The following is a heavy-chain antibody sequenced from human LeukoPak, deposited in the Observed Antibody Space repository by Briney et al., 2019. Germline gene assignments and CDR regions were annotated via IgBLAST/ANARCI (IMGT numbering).Heavy chain of an antibody. CDR2: ISSSGSTI. CDR1: GSTFSSYE. V-gene: IGHV3-48*03. D-gene: IGHD6-19*01. Sequence: PGGSLRLSCAASGSTFSSYEMNWVRQAPGKGLEWVSYISSSGSTIYYADSVKGRFTISRDNSKNTLYLQMNSLRAEDTAVYYCAKDQRSIAVAGYFDYWGQGTLATVSS. CDR3: AKDQRSIAVAGYFDY. J-gene: IGHJ4*02.